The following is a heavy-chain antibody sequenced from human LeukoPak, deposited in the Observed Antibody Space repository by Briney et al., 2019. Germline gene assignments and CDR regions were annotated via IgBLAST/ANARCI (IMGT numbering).Heavy chain of an antibody. CDR1: GYSISSGYY. Sequence: SETLSLTCAVSGYSISSGYYWGWIRQPPGKGLEWIGSIYHSGSTYYNPSLKSRVTISVDTSKNQFSLKLSSVTAADTAVYYCASFFQATQDYWGQGTLVTVSS. V-gene: IGHV4-38-2*01. D-gene: IGHD2/OR15-2a*01. CDR3: ASFFQATQDY. CDR2: IYHSGST. J-gene: IGHJ4*02.